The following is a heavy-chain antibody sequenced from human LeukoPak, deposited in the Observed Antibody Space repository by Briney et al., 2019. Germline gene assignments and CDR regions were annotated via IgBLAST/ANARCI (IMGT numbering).Heavy chain of an antibody. CDR2: INHSGST. D-gene: IGHD6-13*01. J-gene: IGHJ4*02. Sequence: SETLSLTCAAYGGSFSGYYWSWIRQPPGKGLEWIGEINHSGSTNYNPSLKSRVTISVDTSKNQFSLKLSSVTAADTAVYYCAREGYSSSWTPFDYWGQGTLVTVSS. CDR1: GGSFSGYY. CDR3: AREGYSSSWTPFDY. V-gene: IGHV4-34*01.